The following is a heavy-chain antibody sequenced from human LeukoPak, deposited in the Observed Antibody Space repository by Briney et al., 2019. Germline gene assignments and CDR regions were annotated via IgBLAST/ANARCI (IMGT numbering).Heavy chain of an antibody. Sequence: PSETLSLTCTVSDGSMTNYYWSWIRQPAGKGLEWIGRIYTSGSTNYNPSLKSRVTMSVDTSKNQFSLKLSSVTAADTAVYYCARDSSGWSGWFDPWGQGTLVTVSS. CDR1: DGSMTNYY. CDR2: IYTSGST. CDR3: ARDSSGWSGWFDP. V-gene: IGHV4-4*07. D-gene: IGHD6-19*01. J-gene: IGHJ5*02.